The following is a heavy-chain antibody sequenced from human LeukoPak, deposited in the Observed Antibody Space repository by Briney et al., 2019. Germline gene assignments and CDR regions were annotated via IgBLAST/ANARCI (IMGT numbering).Heavy chain of an antibody. CDR2: MNPNSGNT. Sequence: ASVKVSCKASGYTFTSYDINWVRQATGQGLEWMGWMNPNSGNTGYARKFQGRVTMTRNTSISTAYMELSSLRSEDTAVYYCAKGAYYDSSGYPNPWGQGTLVTVSS. J-gene: IGHJ5*02. CDR3: AKGAYYDSSGYPNP. V-gene: IGHV1-8*01. CDR1: GYTFTSYD. D-gene: IGHD3-22*01.